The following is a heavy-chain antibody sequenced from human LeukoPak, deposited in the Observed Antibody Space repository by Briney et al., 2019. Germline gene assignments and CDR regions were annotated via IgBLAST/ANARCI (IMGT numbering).Heavy chain of an antibody. Sequence: PSETLSLTCAVSGGSISSSNWWSWVRQPPGKGLEWIGEIYHSGSTNYNPSLKSRVTISVDKSKNQFSLKLSSVTAADTAVYYCARVPVFWSGYFYYYYMDVWGKGTTVTVSS. CDR2: IYHSGST. V-gene: IGHV4-4*02. CDR1: GGSISSSNW. D-gene: IGHD3-3*01. CDR3: ARVPVFWSGYFYYYYMDV. J-gene: IGHJ6*03.